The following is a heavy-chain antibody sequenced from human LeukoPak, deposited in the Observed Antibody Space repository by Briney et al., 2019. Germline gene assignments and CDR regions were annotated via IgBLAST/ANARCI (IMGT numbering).Heavy chain of an antibody. D-gene: IGHD4-23*01. CDR3: ARSDFGGAADY. V-gene: IGHV1-18*01. J-gene: IGHJ4*02. CDR2: ISGYNGNT. CDR1: GYTFTTYG. Sequence: GASVKVSCEASGYTFTTYGISWVRQAPGQGPEWMGWISGYNGNTNYAQKLQGRVTMTTDTSTSTAFMELRSLRSDDTAIYYCARSDFGGAADYWGQGTLVTVS.